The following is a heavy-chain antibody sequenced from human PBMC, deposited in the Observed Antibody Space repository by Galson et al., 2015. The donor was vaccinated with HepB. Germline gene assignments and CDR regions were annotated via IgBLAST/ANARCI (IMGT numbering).Heavy chain of an antibody. D-gene: IGHD3-10*01. V-gene: IGHV5-51*01. J-gene: IGHJ4*02. CDR1: GYSFTSHW. CDR3: ARVSSINEGSAAYYFDY. CDR2: IYPGDSDT. Sequence: QSGAEVKKPGESLKISCKGSGYSFTSHWIGWVRQMPGKGLERMGIIYPGDSDTRYSPSFQGQVTISADKSISTAYLQWSSLKASDTAMYYCARVSSINEGSAAYYFDYWGQGTLVTVSS.